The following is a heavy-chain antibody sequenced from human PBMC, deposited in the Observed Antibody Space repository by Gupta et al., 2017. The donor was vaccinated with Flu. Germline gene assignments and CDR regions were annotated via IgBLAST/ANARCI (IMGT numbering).Heavy chain of an antibody. D-gene: IGHD5-12*01. J-gene: IGHJ4*02. CDR2: INTSGGNT. CDR3: ARERRGNGYDTFDY. CDR1: GYTFTSYY. V-gene: IGHV1-46*01. Sequence: QVKLVQSGAEVGKHGASVKDSCKASGYTFTSYYIRWVRQAPGQGLEWLGIINTSGGNTSYGRKSQGRITMTRDTSTCTVYMEVSSLKSEDTAVYYCARERRGNGYDTFDYWGQGTLITVSS.